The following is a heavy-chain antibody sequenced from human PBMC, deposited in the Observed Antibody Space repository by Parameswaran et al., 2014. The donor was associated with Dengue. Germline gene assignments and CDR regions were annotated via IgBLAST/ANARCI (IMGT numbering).Heavy chain of an antibody. J-gene: IGHJ5*02. CDR2: IYYSGST. Sequence: RWIRQPPGKGLEWIGYIYYSGSTNYNPSLKSRVTISVDTSKNQFSLKLSSVTAADTAVYYCARHYADSSGYHQDKNWFDPWGQGTLVTVSS. CDR3: ARHYADSSGYHQDKNWFDP. V-gene: IGHV4-59*08. D-gene: IGHD3-22*01.